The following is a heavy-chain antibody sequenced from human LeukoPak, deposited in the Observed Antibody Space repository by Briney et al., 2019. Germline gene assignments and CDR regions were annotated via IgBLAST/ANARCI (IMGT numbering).Heavy chain of an antibody. J-gene: IGHJ6*02. CDR3: ARRLAYCSSTSCYVSDYYYGMDV. CDR2: IYPGDSDT. V-gene: IGHV5-51*01. Sequence: GESLKISCKGSGYSFTSYWIGWVRQMPGKGLEWMGIIYPGDSDTRYSPSFQCQVTISADKSISTAYLQWSSLKASDTAMYYCARRLAYCSSTSCYVSDYYYGMDVWGQGTTVTVSS. D-gene: IGHD2-2*01. CDR1: GYSFTSYW.